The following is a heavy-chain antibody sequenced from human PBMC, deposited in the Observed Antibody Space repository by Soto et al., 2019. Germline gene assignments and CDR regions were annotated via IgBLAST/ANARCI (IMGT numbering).Heavy chain of an antibody. CDR1: GYTCSTYD. J-gene: IGHJ4*02. CDR2: LNPKSGMT. D-gene: IGHD1-26*01. V-gene: IGHV1-8*01. Sequence: QVQLVQSGPEVKKPGASVKVSCKASGYTCSTYDFNWVRQAPGQGLEWMGWLNPKSGMTGSAQKFQGRVTMTRDSSISTVYMELSSLRSEDTAVYYCARVAGSPDYWGQGNLVNVSS. CDR3: ARVAGSPDY.